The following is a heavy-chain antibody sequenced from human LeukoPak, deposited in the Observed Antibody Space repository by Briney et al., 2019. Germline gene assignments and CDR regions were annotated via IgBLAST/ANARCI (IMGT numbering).Heavy chain of an antibody. J-gene: IGHJ5*02. CDR1: GYSFTSYW. D-gene: IGHD3-10*01. Sequence: KLGESLKISCKGSGYSFTSYWIGWVRQMAGKGLEWMGIIYPGDSDTRYSPSFQGQVTISADKSISTAYLHWSSLKASDTAMYYCARLDGFEGKWLDPWGQGTLVTVSS. V-gene: IGHV5-51*01. CDR2: IYPGDSDT. CDR3: ARLDGFEGKWLDP.